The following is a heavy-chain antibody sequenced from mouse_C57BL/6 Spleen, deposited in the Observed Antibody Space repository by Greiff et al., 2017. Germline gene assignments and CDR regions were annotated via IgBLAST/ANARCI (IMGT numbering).Heavy chain of an antibody. Sequence: VKLQQPGAELVRPGSSVKLSCKASGYTFTSYWMHWVKQRPIQGLEWIGNIDPSDSETHYNQKFKDKATLTVDKSSSTAYMQLSSLTSEDSAVYYCAREGYGNYEGYAMDYWGQGTSVTVSS. J-gene: IGHJ4*01. D-gene: IGHD2-1*01. V-gene: IGHV1-52*01. CDR3: AREGYGNYEGYAMDY. CDR2: IDPSDSET. CDR1: GYTFTSYW.